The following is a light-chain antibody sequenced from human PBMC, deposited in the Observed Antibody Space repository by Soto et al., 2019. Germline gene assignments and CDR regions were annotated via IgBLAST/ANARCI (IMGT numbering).Light chain of an antibody. CDR2: NNS. Sequence: QSALTQPPSASGTPGQRVTISCSGSSSNIGNNYVHWYQHLPGTAPRLLIHNNSQRPSGVPDRFSGSKSGTSASLAISGLRSEDEAEFYCAAWDDSLSGYVFGSGTKVTV. CDR3: AAWDDSLSGYV. J-gene: IGLJ1*01. CDR1: SSNIGNNY. V-gene: IGLV1-47*01.